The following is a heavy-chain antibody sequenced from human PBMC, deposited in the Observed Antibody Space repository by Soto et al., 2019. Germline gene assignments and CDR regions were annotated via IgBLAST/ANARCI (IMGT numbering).Heavy chain of an antibody. Sequence: SVKVSCKASGGTFSSYAISWVRQAPGQGLEWMGGIIPIFGTANYTQKFQGRVTITADESTSTAYMELSSLRSEDTAVYYCARDGEYGDLKDYWGQGALVTVSS. CDR1: GGTFSSYA. V-gene: IGHV1-69*13. J-gene: IGHJ4*02. CDR2: IIPIFGTA. CDR3: ARDGEYGDLKDY. D-gene: IGHD4-17*01.